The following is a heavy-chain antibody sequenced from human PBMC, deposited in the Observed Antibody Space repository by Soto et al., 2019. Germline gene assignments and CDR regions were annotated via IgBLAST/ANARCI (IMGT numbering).Heavy chain of an antibody. J-gene: IGHJ1*01. Sequence: ASVTVSCKASGYPFTNFFIHWMRRAPGQGLEWMGWINSKTGDTNYAQKFQGRVTMTRDTSISTAYMEVTGLRSDDTALYFCARDSVLLGSTTLFFWGQGTLVTVSS. CDR1: GYPFTNFF. V-gene: IGHV1-2*02. CDR2: INSKTGDT. CDR3: ARDSVLLGSTTLFF. D-gene: IGHD1-26*01.